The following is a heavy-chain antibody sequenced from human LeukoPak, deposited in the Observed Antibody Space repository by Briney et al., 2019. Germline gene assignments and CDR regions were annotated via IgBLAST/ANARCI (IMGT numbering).Heavy chain of an antibody. CDR3: ARLYSSSSGLRASDY. J-gene: IGHJ4*02. D-gene: IGHD6-6*01. CDR1: GFTFSSYE. CDR2: ISSSGSTI. Sequence: GGSLRLSCAASGFTFSSYEMNWVRQAAGKGLEGVSYISSSGSTIFYADSVKGRFTISRDNAKNPLYLQMNSLRAEDKAVYYCARLYSSSSGLRASDYWGQGTLVTVSS. V-gene: IGHV3-48*03.